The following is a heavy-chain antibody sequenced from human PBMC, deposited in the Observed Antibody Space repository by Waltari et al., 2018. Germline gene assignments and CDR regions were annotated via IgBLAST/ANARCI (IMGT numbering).Heavy chain of an antibody. CDR3: ATLPPYRAYCTGGVCPTGEGD. CDR2: FDPEEGET. D-gene: IGHD2-8*02. V-gene: IGHV1-24*01. J-gene: IGHJ4*02. CDR1: GYTLTELS. Sequence: QVQLVQSGAEVKKPGASVKVSCKVSGYTLTELSMHWVRQAPGKGLEWMGGFDPEEGETIYAQKFQGRVTMTEDTSTDTAYMELSSLRSEDTAVYYCATLPPYRAYCTGGVCPTGEGDWGQGTLVTVSS.